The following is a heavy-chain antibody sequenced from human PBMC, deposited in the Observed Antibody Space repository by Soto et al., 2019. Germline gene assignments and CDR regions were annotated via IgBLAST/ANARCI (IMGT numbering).Heavy chain of an antibody. V-gene: IGHV4-61*01. Sequence: QVQLQESGPGLVKPSETLSLTCTVSGGSVSSGSYYWSWIRQPPGKGLEWIGYIYYSGGTNYNPSLKSRVTISVDTSKNQFSLKLSSVTAADTAVYYCARDRVGDYYFDYWGQGTLVTVSS. J-gene: IGHJ4*02. CDR2: IYYSGGT. CDR3: ARDRVGDYYFDY. D-gene: IGHD3-10*01. CDR1: GGSVSSGSYY.